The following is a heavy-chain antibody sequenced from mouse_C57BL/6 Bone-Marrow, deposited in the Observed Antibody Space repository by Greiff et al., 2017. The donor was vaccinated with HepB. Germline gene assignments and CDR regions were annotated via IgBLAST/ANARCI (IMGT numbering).Heavy chain of an antibody. CDR2: SRNKANDYTT. D-gene: IGHD2-1*01. V-gene: IGHV7-1*01. CDR3: ARGLWYRSYWYFDV. J-gene: IGHJ1*03. CDR1: GFTFSDFY. Sequence: EVNVVESGGGLVQSGRSLRLSCATSGFTFSDFYMEWVRQAPGKGLEWIAASRNKANDYTTEYSASVKGRFIVSRDTSQSILSLQMNALRAEDTAIYYCARGLWYRSYWYFDVWGTGTTVTVSS.